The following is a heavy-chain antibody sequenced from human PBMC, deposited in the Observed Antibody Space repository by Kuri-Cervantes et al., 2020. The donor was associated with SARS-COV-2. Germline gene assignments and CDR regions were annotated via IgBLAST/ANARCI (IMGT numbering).Heavy chain of an antibody. CDR1: GGSISSSSYY. D-gene: IGHD6-19*01. CDR2: INHSGST. J-gene: IGHJ3*02. V-gene: IGHV4-39*01. Sequence: SETLSLTCTVSGGSISSSSYYWGWIRQPPGKGLEWIGEINHSGSTNYNPSLKSRVTISVDTSKNQFSLKLSSVTAADTAVYYCARHAVIAVVRGAFDIWGHGTMVTVSS. CDR3: ARHAVIAVVRGAFDI.